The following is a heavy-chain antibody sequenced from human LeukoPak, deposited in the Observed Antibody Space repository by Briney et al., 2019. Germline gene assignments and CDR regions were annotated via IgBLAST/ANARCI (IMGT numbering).Heavy chain of an antibody. D-gene: IGHD3-10*01. CDR1: GYTFTSYD. CDR2: MNPNSGNT. Sequence: ASVKVSCKASGYTFTSYDINWVRQATGQGLEWMGWMNPNSGNTGYAQKFQGGVTMTRNTSISTAYMELSSLRSEDTAVYYCARGITMVRGVPPGYWGQGTLVTVSS. J-gene: IGHJ4*02. CDR3: ARGITMVRGVPPGY. V-gene: IGHV1-8*01.